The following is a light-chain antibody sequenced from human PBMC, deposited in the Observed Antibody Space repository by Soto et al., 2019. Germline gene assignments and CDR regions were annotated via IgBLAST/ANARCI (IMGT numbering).Light chain of an antibody. V-gene: IGKV3-15*01. CDR2: GAS. J-gene: IGKJ5*01. CDR1: QSISGN. CDR3: QQANSFPIT. Sequence: EIVMTQSPGTLSVSPGERATLSCRASQSISGNLVWYQQKPGQAPRLLIYGASTRATGIPARFSGSGSGTGFTLTISSLQSEDFAIYYCQQANSFPITFGQGTRLEI.